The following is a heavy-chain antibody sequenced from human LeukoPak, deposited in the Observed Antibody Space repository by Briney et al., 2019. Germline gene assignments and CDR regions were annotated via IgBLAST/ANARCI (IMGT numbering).Heavy chain of an antibody. J-gene: IGHJ4*02. V-gene: IGHV3-7*01. CDR2: IKQDGSEK. CDR3: ARDRGYYDSSGLDY. Sequence: GGSLRLSCAASGFTFSSYWMSWVRQAPGKGLEWVANIKQDGSEKYYVDSVKGRFTISRDNAKNSLYPQMNSLRAEDTAVYYCARDRGYYDSSGLDYWGQGTLVTVSS. CDR1: GFTFSSYW. D-gene: IGHD3-22*01.